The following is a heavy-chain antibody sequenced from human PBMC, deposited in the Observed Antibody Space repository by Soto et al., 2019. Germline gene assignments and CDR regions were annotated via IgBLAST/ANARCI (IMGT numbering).Heavy chain of an antibody. V-gene: IGHV1-69*02. CDR1: GGTFSSYT. CDR2: IIPILGIA. Sequence: SVKVSCKASGGTFSSYTISWVRQAPGQGLEWMGRIIPILGIANYAQKFQGRVTITADKSTSTAYMELSSLRSEDTAVYYCASGTEGRGYRYGYGYWGQGTLVTVSS. J-gene: IGHJ4*02. D-gene: IGHD5-18*01. CDR3: ASGTEGRGYRYGYGY.